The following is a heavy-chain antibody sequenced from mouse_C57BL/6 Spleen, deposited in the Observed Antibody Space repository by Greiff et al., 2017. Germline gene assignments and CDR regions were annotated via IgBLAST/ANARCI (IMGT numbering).Heavy chain of an antibody. Sequence: QVQLKESGAELARPGASVKMSCKASGYTFTSYTLHWVKQRPGQGLEWIGYINPSSGYTKYNQKCKDKATLTADKSSSTAYMQLSSLTSEDSAVYYCARNYPLYAMDYWGQGTSVTVSS. CDR3: ARNYPLYAMDY. CDR2: INPSSGYT. D-gene: IGHD1-1*01. V-gene: IGHV1-4*01. J-gene: IGHJ4*01. CDR1: GYTFTSYT.